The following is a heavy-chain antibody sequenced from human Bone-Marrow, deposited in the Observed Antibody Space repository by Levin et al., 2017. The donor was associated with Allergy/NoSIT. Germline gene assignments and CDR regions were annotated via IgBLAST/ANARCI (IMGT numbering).Heavy chain of an antibody. V-gene: IGHV3-23*01. J-gene: IGHJ4*02. D-gene: IGHD1-14*01. CDR2: ISASGGST. Sequence: GGSLRLSCTASGLTFNNYAMAWVRQAPGKGLEWVSSISASGGSTFYTHSVEGRFTISRDNSKSTVFLQMNSLRVEDTALYFCAKVHNKSPGRFEDWGPGTLVTVAS. CDR1: GLTFNNYA. CDR3: AKVHNKSPGRFED.